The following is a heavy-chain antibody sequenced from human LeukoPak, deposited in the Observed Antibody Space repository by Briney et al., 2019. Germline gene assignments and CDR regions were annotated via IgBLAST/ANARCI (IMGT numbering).Heavy chain of an antibody. CDR3: TGDGSHTLDH. CDR2: VFHTGST. CDR1: GGSISNNNW. Sequence: PSETLSLTFSVSGGSISNNNWGRWVRQPPGKGLEWIGVVFHTGSTNHNPSLKCRVPISVDKSKNQFSLNLNSATAADPAVYFCTGDGSHTLDHWGQGTLGTVSS. V-gene: IGHV4-4*02. D-gene: IGHD5-12*01. J-gene: IGHJ4*02.